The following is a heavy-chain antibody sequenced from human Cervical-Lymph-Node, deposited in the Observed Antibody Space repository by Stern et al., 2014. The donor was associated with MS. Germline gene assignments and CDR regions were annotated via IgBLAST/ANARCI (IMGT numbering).Heavy chain of an antibody. V-gene: IGHV3-74*01. D-gene: IGHD5-18*01. J-gene: IGHJ4*02. CDR1: GFTFSKYW. CDR3: AREPPGLWTYYFDF. Sequence: EVHLVESGGGLVQPGGSLRLSCAASGFTFSKYWMHWVRQAPGKGLVWVSRVNTDGSSTTYADSVKGRFTISRDNAKNTLYLQMNSLRAEDTAMYYCAREPPGLWTYYFDFWGQGTLVTVSS. CDR2: VNTDGSST.